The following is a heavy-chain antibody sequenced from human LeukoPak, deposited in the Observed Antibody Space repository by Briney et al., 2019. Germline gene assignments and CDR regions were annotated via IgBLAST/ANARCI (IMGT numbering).Heavy chain of an antibody. Sequence: GGSLRLSCAASGFTFSSYGMHWVRQAPGKGLEWVAFIRYDGSNKYYADSVKGRFTISRDNAKNSLYLHLSSLRAEDTAVYYCARSGSSYDGSQSWFDYWGQGTLVIVSS. V-gene: IGHV3-30*02. CDR1: GFTFSSYG. CDR3: ARSGSSYDGSQSWFDY. J-gene: IGHJ4*02. D-gene: IGHD3-22*01. CDR2: IRYDGSNK.